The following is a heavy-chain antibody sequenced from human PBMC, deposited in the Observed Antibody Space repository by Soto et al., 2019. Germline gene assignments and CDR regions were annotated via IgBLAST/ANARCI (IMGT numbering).Heavy chain of an antibody. CDR1: GFIFSDYE. Sequence: EAELVESGGGLVQPGGSLTLSCAASGFIFSDYEVDWVRQAPGRGPEWISYISAGGTTIYYAASVKGRFTISRDDAKKSLYLHMNNLRVDDRAIYFCVKEYCTGGTCFDAFDLWGQGTVVTVSS. V-gene: IGHV3-48*03. CDR2: ISAGGTTI. J-gene: IGHJ3*01. CDR3: VKEYCTGGTCFDAFDL. D-gene: IGHD2-8*02.